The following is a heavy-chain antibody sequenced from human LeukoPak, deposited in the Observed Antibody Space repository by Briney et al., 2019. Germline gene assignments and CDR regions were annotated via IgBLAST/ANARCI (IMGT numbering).Heavy chain of an antibody. Sequence: GASVKVSCKASGGTFSSYAISWVRQAPGQGLEWMGGIIPIFGTANYAQKSQGRVTITADKSTSTAYMELSSLRSEDTAVYYCARAELLWFGELKYNWFDPWGQGTLVTVSS. J-gene: IGHJ5*02. CDR3: ARAELLWFGELKYNWFDP. CDR2: IIPIFGTA. V-gene: IGHV1-69*06. CDR1: GGTFSSYA. D-gene: IGHD3-10*01.